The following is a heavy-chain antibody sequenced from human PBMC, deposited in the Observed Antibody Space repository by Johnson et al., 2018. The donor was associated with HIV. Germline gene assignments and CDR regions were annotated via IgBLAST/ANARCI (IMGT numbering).Heavy chain of an antibody. V-gene: IGHV3-30-3*01. CDR1: GFTFSSYA. Sequence: VQLVESGGGVVQPGRSLSLSCAASGFTFSSYAMYWVRQAPGKGLEWVAFISYDGSNKYYADSVKGRFTISRDNSKNTLYLQMNILRAEDTAVYFCAKEAYYVEAFDIWGQGTMVTVSS. CDR2: ISYDGSNK. J-gene: IGHJ3*02. D-gene: IGHD3-16*01. CDR3: AKEAYYVEAFDI.